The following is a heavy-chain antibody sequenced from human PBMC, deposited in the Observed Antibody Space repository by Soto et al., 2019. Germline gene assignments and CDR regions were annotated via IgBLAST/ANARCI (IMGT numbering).Heavy chain of an antibody. CDR1: GDSVSSNSAA. V-gene: IGHV6-1*01. CDR3: ARSYARATRRRYCSGGSCYSPLYYYGSDV. J-gene: IGHJ6*02. D-gene: IGHD2-15*01. CDR2: TYYRSKWYN. Sequence: PSQTLSLTCAISGDSVSSNSAAWNWIRQSPSRGLEWLGRTYYRSKWYNDYAVSVKSRITINPDTSKNQFSLQLNSVTPEDTAVYYCARSYARATRRRYCSGGSCYSPLYYYGSDVWGQGTTITVSS.